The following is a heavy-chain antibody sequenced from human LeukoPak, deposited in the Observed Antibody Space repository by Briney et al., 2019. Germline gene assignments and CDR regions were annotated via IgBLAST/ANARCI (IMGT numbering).Heavy chain of an antibody. J-gene: IGHJ6*03. CDR3: ARQFSSPKSAYYMDV. D-gene: IGHD6-13*01. CDR2: IYYSGTT. Sequence: PSETLSLTCAVSGVSISSSTYYWAWIRQPPGKGLEWIGTIYYSGTTYYNPSLESRLTISVDTSKSQFSLKLSSVTAADTAVYYCARQFSSPKSAYYMDVWAKGTTVTVFS. CDR1: GVSISSSTYY. V-gene: IGHV4-39*01.